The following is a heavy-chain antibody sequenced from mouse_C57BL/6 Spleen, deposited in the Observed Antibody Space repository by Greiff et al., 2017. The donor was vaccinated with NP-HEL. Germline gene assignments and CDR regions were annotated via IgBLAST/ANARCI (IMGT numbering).Heavy chain of an antibody. CDR2: IHPSDSDT. CDR3: AAYYSNYGGFAY. V-gene: IGHV1-74*01. J-gene: IGHJ3*01. CDR1: GYTFTSYW. Sequence: QVQLQQPGAELVKPGASVKVSCKASGYTFTSYWMHWVKQRPGQGLEWIGRIHPSDSDTNYNQKFKGKATLTVDKSSSTAYMQLSRLTSEDSAVYYCAAYYSNYGGFAYWGQGTLVTVSA. D-gene: IGHD2-5*01.